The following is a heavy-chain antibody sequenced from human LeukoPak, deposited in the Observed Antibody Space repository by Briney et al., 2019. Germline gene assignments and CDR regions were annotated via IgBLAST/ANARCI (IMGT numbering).Heavy chain of an antibody. CDR2: ISYDGSNK. D-gene: IGHD6-13*01. Sequence: GGSLRLSCAASGFTFSSYGMHWVRQAPGKGLEWVAVISYDGSNKYYADSVKGRFTISRDNSKNTLYLQMNSLRAEDTAVYYCAREEGYSSSWYHIRGYSYGNYFDYWGQGTLVTVSS. J-gene: IGHJ4*02. CDR3: AREEGYSSSWYHIRGYSYGNYFDY. V-gene: IGHV3-30*03. CDR1: GFTFSSYG.